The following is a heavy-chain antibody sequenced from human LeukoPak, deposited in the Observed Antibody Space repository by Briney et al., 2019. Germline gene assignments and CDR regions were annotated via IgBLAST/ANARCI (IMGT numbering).Heavy chain of an antibody. J-gene: IGHJ4*02. Sequence: GGSLRLSCAASGFTFDNYAMHWVRQAPGKGLEWVSGITWNSGSIDYADSVKGRFTISRDNAKNSLYLQMNSLRAEDMALYYCAKSGSYSSPYYFDYWGQGTLVTVSS. CDR1: GFTFDNYA. D-gene: IGHD3-10*01. CDR3: AKSGSYSSPYYFDY. V-gene: IGHV3-9*03. CDR2: ITWNSGSI.